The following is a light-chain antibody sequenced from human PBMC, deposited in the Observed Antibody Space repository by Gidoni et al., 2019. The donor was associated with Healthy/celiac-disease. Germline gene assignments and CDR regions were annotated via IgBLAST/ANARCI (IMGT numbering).Light chain of an antibody. CDR3: QQRSNWPPPIT. CDR2: DAS. CDR1: QSFSSY. J-gene: IGKJ5*01. Sequence: EIVSTQSPATLSLSPGERATLTCRASQSFSSYLAWYQQKPGQAPRLLIYDASNRATGIPARFSGSGSGTDFTLTISSLEPEDFAVYYCQQRSNWPPPITFGQGTRLEIK. V-gene: IGKV3-11*01.